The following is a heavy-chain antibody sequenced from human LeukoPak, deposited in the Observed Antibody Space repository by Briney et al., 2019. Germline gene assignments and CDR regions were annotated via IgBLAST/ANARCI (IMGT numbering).Heavy chain of an antibody. CDR3: ASRLYGSGSYDY. CDR2: IYHSGST. CDR1: GGSISSSNW. Sequence: PSETLSLTCAVSGGSISSSNWWSWVRQPPGKGLEWIGEIYHSGSTNYNPSLKSRVTISVDKSKNQFSLKLSSVNAADTAVYYCASRLYGSGSYDYWGQGTLVTVSS. J-gene: IGHJ4*02. D-gene: IGHD3-10*01. V-gene: IGHV4-4*02.